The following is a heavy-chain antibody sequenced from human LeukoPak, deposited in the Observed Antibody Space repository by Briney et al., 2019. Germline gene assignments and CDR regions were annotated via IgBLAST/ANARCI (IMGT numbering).Heavy chain of an antibody. CDR2: ISDTGGST. D-gene: IGHD3-3*01. CDR3: AKDGRYYDFWSGYYSDY. Sequence: PGGSLRLSCAASGFTFRSYAMSWVRQAPGKGLEWVSTISDTGGSTYYAGSVRGRSTISRDNSRNTLYLQMNSLRADDTAVYYCAKDGRYYDFWSGYYSDYWGQGTLVTVSS. V-gene: IGHV3-23*01. CDR1: GFTFRSYA. J-gene: IGHJ4*02.